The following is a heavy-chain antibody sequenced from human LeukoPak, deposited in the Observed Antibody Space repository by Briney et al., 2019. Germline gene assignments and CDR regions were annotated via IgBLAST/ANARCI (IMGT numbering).Heavy chain of an antibody. CDR2: IRYDGSDK. D-gene: IGHD1-1*01. CDR1: GFTFSNAW. V-gene: IGHV3-30*02. CDR3: AKDTPTTGYHLDS. Sequence: PGGSLRLSCGASGFTFSNAWMTWVRQAPGKGLEWVAFIRYDGSDKSYADSVKGRFTISRDNSENTLYLQINSLRVEGTAVYYCAKDTPTTGYHLDSWGQGTLVTVSS. J-gene: IGHJ4*02.